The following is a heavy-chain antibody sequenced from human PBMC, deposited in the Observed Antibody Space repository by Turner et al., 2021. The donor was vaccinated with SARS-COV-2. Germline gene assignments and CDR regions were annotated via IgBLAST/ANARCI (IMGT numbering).Heavy chain of an antibody. Sequence: EVQLVESGGGLVKPGGSLRLSCAASGFTFSSYSMNWVRQAPGKGLEWVSSISSSSSYIHYADSVKGRFTISRDNAKNSLYLQMNSLRAEDTAVYYCARGTYYYDSSVYSGTNWFDPWGQGTLVTVSS. V-gene: IGHV3-21*01. D-gene: IGHD3-22*01. J-gene: IGHJ5*02. CDR1: GFTFSSYS. CDR2: ISSSSSYI. CDR3: ARGTYYYDSSVYSGTNWFDP.